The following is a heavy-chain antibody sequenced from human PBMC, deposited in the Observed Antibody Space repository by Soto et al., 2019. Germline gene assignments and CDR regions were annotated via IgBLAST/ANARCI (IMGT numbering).Heavy chain of an antibody. CDR2: MNPNSANT. Sequence: QVQLVQSGAEVKKPGASVKVSCKTSGYTFTSYDINWVRQATGQGLEWMGWMNPNSANTAYAQKFQGRVTMTRNTSIITADMELSSLRSEDTAVYYCARERSSGAFDIWGQGTMVTVSS. V-gene: IGHV1-8*01. J-gene: IGHJ3*02. CDR3: ARERSSGAFDI. D-gene: IGHD1-26*01. CDR1: GYTFTSYD.